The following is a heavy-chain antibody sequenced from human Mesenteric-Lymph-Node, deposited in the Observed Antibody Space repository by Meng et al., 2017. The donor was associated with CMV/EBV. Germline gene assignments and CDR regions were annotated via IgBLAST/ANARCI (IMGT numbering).Heavy chain of an antibody. Sequence: GSLRLSCGASEFIFSGYWMHWVRRAPGEGLVWVAGLNIEGSDTFYADFVKGRFTISTDNAKNTLYLQMNSLRAEDTAVYYCTNVDTFWGQGTLVTVSS. CDR1: EFIFSGYW. D-gene: IGHD5-18*01. J-gene: IGHJ4*02. CDR2: LNIEGSDT. CDR3: TNVDTF. V-gene: IGHV3-74*01.